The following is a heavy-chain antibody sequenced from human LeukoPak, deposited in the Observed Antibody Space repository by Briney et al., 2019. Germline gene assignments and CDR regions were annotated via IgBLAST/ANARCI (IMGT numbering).Heavy chain of an antibody. CDR2: MNPNSGNT. CDR1: GYTFTSYD. D-gene: IGHD3-10*01. CDR3: VRRMVRGNWFDP. Sequence: ASVKVSCKASGYTFTSYDINRVRQATGQGLEWMGWMNPNSGNTGYAQKFQGRVTMTRNTSISTAYMELSSLRSEDTAVYYCVRRMVRGNWFDPWGQGTLVTVSS. J-gene: IGHJ5*02. V-gene: IGHV1-8*01.